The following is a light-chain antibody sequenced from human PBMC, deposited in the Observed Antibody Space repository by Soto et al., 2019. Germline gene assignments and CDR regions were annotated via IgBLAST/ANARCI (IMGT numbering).Light chain of an antibody. CDR3: QQYRT. V-gene: IGKV3-20*01. CDR2: EAS. J-gene: IGKJ1*01. CDR1: QSVSSSS. Sequence: EIVLTQSPGALSLSPGERATLSCRASQSVSSSSLAWYQQNPGQAPRHLIYEASSRATGIPDRFSGSGSGTDFTLTISRLEPEDFAVYYCQQYRTFGQGTKVDIK.